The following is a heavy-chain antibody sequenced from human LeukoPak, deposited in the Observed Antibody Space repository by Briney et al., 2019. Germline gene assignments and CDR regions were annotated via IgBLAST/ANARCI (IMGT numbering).Heavy chain of an antibody. V-gene: IGHV3-48*01. D-gene: IGHD3-3*01. CDR1: GFTFRSCS. J-gene: IGHJ4*02. CDR2: ISSSSSTI. CDR3: ARGYLQWQPHYFDY. Sequence: GVSLRLSCAASGFTFRSCSMNWVREAPGKGREGVSYISSSSSTIYYAASVKGRLTISRDNAKNSLYLQMNSLRAEDTAVYYCARGYLQWQPHYFDYWGQGTLVTVSS.